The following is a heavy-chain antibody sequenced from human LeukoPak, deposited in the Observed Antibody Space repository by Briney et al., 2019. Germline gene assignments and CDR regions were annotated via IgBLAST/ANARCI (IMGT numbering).Heavy chain of an antibody. Sequence: ASVKVSCTASGYTFTSYAMNWVRQAPGQGLEWMGWINTNTGNPTYAQGFTGRFVFSLDTSVSTAYLQISSLKAEDTAVYYCATTSEQLKSGYDAFDIWGQGTMVTVSS. J-gene: IGHJ3*02. CDR1: GYTFTSYA. CDR2: INTNTGNP. D-gene: IGHD3-9*01. V-gene: IGHV7-4-1*02. CDR3: ATTSEQLKSGYDAFDI.